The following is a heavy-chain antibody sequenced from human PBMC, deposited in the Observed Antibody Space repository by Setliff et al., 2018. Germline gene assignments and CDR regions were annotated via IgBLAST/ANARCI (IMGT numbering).Heavy chain of an antibody. J-gene: IGHJ3*02. CDR1: GFTLSSYA. CDR3: AKEALLWFGELSDAFDI. D-gene: IGHD3-10*01. CDR2: ISGSGGST. Sequence: PGGSLRLSCAASGFTLSSYAMSWVRQAPGKGLEWVSAISGSGGSTYYADSVKGRFTISRDNSKNTLYLQMNSLRAEDTAVYYCAKEALLWFGELSDAFDIWGQGTMVTVSS. V-gene: IGHV3-23*01.